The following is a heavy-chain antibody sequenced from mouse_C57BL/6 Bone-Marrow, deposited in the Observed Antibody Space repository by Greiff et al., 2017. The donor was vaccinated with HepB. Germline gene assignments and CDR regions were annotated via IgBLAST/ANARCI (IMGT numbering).Heavy chain of an antibody. J-gene: IGHJ2*01. D-gene: IGHD2-12*01. CDR1: GFTFTDYY. CDR3: ARSSNDGYYFDY. Sequence: EVQVVESGGGLVQPGGSLRLSCAASGFTFTDYYMSWVRQPPGKALEWLGFIRNKANGYTTEYSASVKGRFTISRDTSQSILYLQMNALRAEDSATYCCARSSNDGYYFDYWGQGTTLTVSS. CDR2: IRNKANGYTT. V-gene: IGHV7-3*01.